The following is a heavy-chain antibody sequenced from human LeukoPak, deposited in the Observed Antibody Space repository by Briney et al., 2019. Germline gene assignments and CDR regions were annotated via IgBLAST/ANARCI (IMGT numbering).Heavy chain of an antibody. V-gene: IGHV3-30*03. J-gene: IGHJ4*02. Sequence: GGPLRLSCAASGFTFSSYGMHWLRQAPAKGLECVAVISYDGSNKYYEDSVKGRFTISSDNSKNTLYLQMNSLRGEDTAVYYCAREWTSWSYNYWGQGTLVTVSS. CDR2: ISYDGSNK. CDR3: AREWTSWSYNY. D-gene: IGHD1-26*01. CDR1: GFTFSSYG.